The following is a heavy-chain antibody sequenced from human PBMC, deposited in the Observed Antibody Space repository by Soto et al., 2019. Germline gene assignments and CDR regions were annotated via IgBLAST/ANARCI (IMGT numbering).Heavy chain of an antibody. J-gene: IGHJ4*02. V-gene: IGHV3-7*01. CDR1: GFSFRSDW. Sequence: EDQLVESGGGLVQPGGSLRLTCAVSGFSFRSDWMNWVRQAPGKGLEWVAHTNQDGSEKYYLDSVKGRFTIFRDNANNSLYLQMNRLRAEDTAVYYCWGGVGDAIWSQGTLVTVSS. D-gene: IGHD1-26*01. CDR3: WGGVGDAI. CDR2: TNQDGSEK.